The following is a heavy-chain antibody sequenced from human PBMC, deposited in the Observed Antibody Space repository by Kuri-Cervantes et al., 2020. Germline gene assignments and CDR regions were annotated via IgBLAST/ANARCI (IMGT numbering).Heavy chain of an antibody. CDR2: IKQDESEK. Sequence: GESLKISCAASGFTFSTYWMIWVRQAPGKGPEWVANIKQDESEKYLVDSVRGRFAISRDNAKNSLYLQMSSLRAEDTAVYYCARDPEGIVVVPAAPGEQSASDYWGQGTLVTVSS. CDR1: GFTFSTYW. J-gene: IGHJ4*02. CDR3: ARDPEGIVVVPAAPGEQSASDY. V-gene: IGHV3-7*01. D-gene: IGHD2-2*01.